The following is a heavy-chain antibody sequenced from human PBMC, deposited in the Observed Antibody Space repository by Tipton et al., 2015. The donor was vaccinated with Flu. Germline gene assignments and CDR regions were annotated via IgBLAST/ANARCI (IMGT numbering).Heavy chain of an antibody. J-gene: IGHJ5*02. V-gene: IGHV4-39*07. CDR3: AREVATIGRWFDP. Sequence: TLSLTCTVSGGSISSSSYYWGWIRQPPGKGLEWIGSIYYSGSTYYNPSLKSRVIISVDTSKNQFSLKLSSVTAADTAVYYCAREVATIGRWFDPWGQGTLVTVS. CDR1: GGSISSSSYY. CDR2: IYYSGST. D-gene: IGHD5-12*01.